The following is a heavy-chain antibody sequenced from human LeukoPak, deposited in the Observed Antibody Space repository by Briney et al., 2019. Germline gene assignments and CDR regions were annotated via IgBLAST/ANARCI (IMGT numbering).Heavy chain of an antibody. J-gene: IGHJ3*02. V-gene: IGHV4-59*01. CDR3: ARADGYNYENAFDI. CDR2: IYYSGST. CDR1: GGSISSYY. Sequence: TTSETLSITCAGSGGSISSYYWGWIPQPPGKGLEWIGYIYYSGSTNYNPSLKSRVTISVDTSKNQFSLKLSSVTAADTAVYYCARADGYNYENAFDIWGQGTMVTVSS. D-gene: IGHD5-24*01.